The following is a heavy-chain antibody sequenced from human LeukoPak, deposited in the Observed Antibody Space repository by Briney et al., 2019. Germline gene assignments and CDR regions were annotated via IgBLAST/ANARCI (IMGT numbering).Heavy chain of an antibody. D-gene: IGHD5-24*01. J-gene: IGHJ4*02. CDR3: ARQPRDGHNPRPYYFDY. V-gene: IGHV4-39*01. CDR1: GGSISSSTYY. Sequence: PSETLSLTCTVSGGSISSSTYYWGWIRQPPGKGLDWIGSMYYTGNTYYNPSLKSRVTISVDTSKNQFSLKLTSVTAADTAVCYCARQPRDGHNPRPYYFDYWGQGTLVTVSS. CDR2: MYYTGNT.